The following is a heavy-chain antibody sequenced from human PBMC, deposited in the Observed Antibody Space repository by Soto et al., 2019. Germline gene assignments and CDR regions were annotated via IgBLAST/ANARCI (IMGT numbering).Heavy chain of an antibody. CDR3: TRANWYSEY. CDR1: GGSISNHY. V-gene: IGHV4-59*11. CDR2: IYYNGNT. Sequence: QVQLQESGPGLVKPSETLSLTCSVSGGSISNHYWSWIRQPPGKGLEWIGYIYYNGNTNYNPSLKSRGTMSVDTCRNQSSLKLTTVTAADTAVYYCTRANWYSEYWGQGTLVTVSS. J-gene: IGHJ4*02. D-gene: IGHD7-27*01.